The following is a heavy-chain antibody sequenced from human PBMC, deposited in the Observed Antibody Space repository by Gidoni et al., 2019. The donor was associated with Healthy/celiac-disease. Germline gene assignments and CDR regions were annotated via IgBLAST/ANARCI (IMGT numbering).Heavy chain of an antibody. Sequence: QVQLQQWGAGLLKPSATLSLPCAVSGGSFRGYYWRWIRQPPGKGLEWIGEINHSGSTNYNPSLKSRVTISVETSKNQFSLKLSSVTAADTAVYYCARNYRVPAAPYYYYYMDVWGKGTTVTVSS. D-gene: IGHD2-2*01. CDR3: ARNYRVPAAPYYYYYMDV. V-gene: IGHV4-34*01. CDR1: GGSFRGYY. J-gene: IGHJ6*03. CDR2: INHSGST.